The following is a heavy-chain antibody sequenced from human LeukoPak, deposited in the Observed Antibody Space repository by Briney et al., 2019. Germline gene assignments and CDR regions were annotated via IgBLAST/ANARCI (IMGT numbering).Heavy chain of an antibody. CDR3: ARDVSEYADPDLGWFDP. J-gene: IGHJ5*02. CDR2: IYTSGST. CDR1: GGSISSYY. D-gene: IGHD3-16*01. Sequence: PSETLSLTCTVSGGSISSYYWSWIRQPAGKGLEWIGRIYTSGSTNYNPSLKSRVTMSVDTSKNQFSLKLSSVTAADTPVYYCARDVSEYADPDLGWFDPWGQGTLVSVSS. V-gene: IGHV4-4*07.